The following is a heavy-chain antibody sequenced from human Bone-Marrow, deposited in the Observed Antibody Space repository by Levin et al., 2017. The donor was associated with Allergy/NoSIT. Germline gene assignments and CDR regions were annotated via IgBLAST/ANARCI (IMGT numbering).Heavy chain of an antibody. CDR3: ARPIAVSGSTPYYYGLDV. CDR2: INSDGTTT. Sequence: GGSLRLSCAASGFTFRSYWMHWFRQAPGKGLVWVSRINSDGTTTTYADSVKGRFIISRDNVKNTLYLQVNSLRAEDTAVYYCARPIAVSGSTPYYYGLDVWGQGTTVTVSS. CDR1: GFTFRSYW. J-gene: IGHJ6*02. V-gene: IGHV3-74*01. D-gene: IGHD6-19*01.